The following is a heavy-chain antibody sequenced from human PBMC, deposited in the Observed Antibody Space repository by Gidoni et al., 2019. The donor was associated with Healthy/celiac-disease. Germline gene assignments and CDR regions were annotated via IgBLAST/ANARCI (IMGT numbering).Heavy chain of an antibody. J-gene: IGHJ4*02. CDR1: AFTFSSYA. V-gene: IGHV3-30-3*01. D-gene: IGHD2-21*02. CDR2: ISYDGSNK. Sequence: QVQLLESGGGLVQPGRSLRLSCAASAFTFSSYAMDWVRQAPGKGMVWVAVISYDGSNKTYEDSVKSRFTISRDNSKNTLYLQMNSLRAEDTAVYYCGRDPTGRVVTADYYFDYWGQGTLVTVSS. CDR3: GRDPTGRVVTADYYFDY.